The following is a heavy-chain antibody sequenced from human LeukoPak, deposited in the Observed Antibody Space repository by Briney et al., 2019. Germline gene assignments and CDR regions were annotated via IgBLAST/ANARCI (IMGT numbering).Heavy chain of an antibody. V-gene: IGHV3-53*01. CDR1: GFTFSTNY. J-gene: IGHJ4*02. CDR3: ARDLNYYDSSGYGH. Sequence: GGSLRLSCAASGFTFSTNYMSWVRQAPGKGLEWVSVIYSGGSPYYADSVKGRFTISRDNSKNTLYLQMNSLRAEGTAVYYCARDLNYYDSSGYGHWGQGTLVTVSS. CDR2: IYSGGSP. D-gene: IGHD3-22*01.